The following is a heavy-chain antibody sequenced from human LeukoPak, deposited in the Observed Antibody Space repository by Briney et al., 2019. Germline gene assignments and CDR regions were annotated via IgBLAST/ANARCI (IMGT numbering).Heavy chain of an antibody. V-gene: IGHV4-39*01. J-gene: IGHJ4*02. D-gene: IGHD6-19*01. Sequence: SETLSLTCTVSGGFVSSSSYFWGWIRQPPGKGLEWIGSIYYSGTTYYNPSLKSRITISVDTSKNQFSLKLSSVTAADTAVYYCARAQYSSGWYVDYWGQGTLVTVSS. CDR3: ARAQYSSGWYVDY. CDR1: GGFVSSSSYF. CDR2: IYYSGTT.